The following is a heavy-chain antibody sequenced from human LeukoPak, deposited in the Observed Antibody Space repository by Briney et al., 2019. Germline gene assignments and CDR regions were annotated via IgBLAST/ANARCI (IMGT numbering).Heavy chain of an antibody. J-gene: IGHJ4*02. D-gene: IGHD3-10*01. V-gene: IGHV4-34*01. Sequence: SSETLSLTCTVSGVSISSYYWSWIRQPPGKGLEWIGEINHSGSTNYNPSLKSRVTISVDTSKNQFSLNLSSVTAADTAVYYCARVTYGSGDFDYWGQGTLVTVSS. CDR2: INHSGST. CDR1: GVSISSYY. CDR3: ARVTYGSGDFDY.